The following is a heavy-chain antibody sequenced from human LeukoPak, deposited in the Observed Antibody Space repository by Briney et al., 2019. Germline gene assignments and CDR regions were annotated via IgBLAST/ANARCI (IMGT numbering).Heavy chain of an antibody. CDR2: IYDSGST. Sequence: PSETLSLTCTVSGGSISSYYWSWIRQPPGKGLEWIGYIYDSGSTNYNPSLKSRVTISVDTSKNQFSLKLSSVTAADTAVYYCASAVAARKTYYFDYWGQGTLVTVSS. V-gene: IGHV4-59*01. J-gene: IGHJ4*02. D-gene: IGHD2-15*01. CDR3: ASAVAARKTYYFDY. CDR1: GGSISSYY.